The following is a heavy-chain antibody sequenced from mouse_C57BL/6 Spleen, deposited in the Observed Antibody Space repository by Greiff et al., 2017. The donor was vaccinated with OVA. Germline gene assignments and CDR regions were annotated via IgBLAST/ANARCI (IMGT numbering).Heavy chain of an antibody. CDR1: GFSFTSYG. Sequence: QVQLVESGPGLVAPSQSLSITCTVSGFSFTSYGVHWVRQPPGKGLEWLVVIWSDGSTTYNSALKSRLSISKDNSKSQVFLKMNSLQTDDTAMYYCARHYYGSSYGWYFDVWGTGTTVTVSS. CDR3: ARHYYGSSYGWYFDV. CDR2: IWSDGST. J-gene: IGHJ1*03. D-gene: IGHD1-1*01. V-gene: IGHV2-6-1*01.